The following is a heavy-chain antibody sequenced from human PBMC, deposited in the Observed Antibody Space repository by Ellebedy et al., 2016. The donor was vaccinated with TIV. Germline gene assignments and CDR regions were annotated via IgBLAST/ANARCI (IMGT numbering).Heavy chain of an antibody. J-gene: IGHJ6*02. CDR3: AREEVVYSTAGTGLYYYYGMDV. CDR2: ISYDGSNK. Sequence: GESLKISCAASGFTFSSYAMHWVRQAPGKGLEWVAVISYDGSNKYYADSVKGRFTISRDNSKNTLYLQMNSLRAEDTAVYYCAREEVVYSTAGTGLYYYYGMDVWGQGTTVTVSS. V-gene: IGHV3-30*11. D-gene: IGHD6-13*01. CDR1: GFTFSSYA.